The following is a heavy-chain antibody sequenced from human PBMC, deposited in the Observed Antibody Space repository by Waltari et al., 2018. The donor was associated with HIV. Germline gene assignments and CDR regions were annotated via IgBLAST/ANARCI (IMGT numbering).Heavy chain of an antibody. Sequence: VQLVESGGGLAQPGGSLRTHCAASGLPSSRYRRNWVRQAPGKGLEWVSYITSGSGTIYYAGSVKGRFTISRDNAKNSLYLQMNSLRAEDTAVYYCARDRSGDYGIDYWGQGTLVTVSS. D-gene: IGHD4-17*01. V-gene: IGHV3-48*01. CDR2: ITSGSGTI. CDR1: GLPSSRYR. CDR3: ARDRSGDYGIDY. J-gene: IGHJ4*02.